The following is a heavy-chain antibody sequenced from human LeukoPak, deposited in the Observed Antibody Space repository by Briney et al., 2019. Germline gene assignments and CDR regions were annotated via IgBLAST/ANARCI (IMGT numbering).Heavy chain of an antibody. CDR2: ISGSGGST. V-gene: IGHV3-23*01. CDR1: GFTFSSYA. J-gene: IGHJ4*02. D-gene: IGHD2-15*01. Sequence: GGSLRLSCAASGFTFSSYAVSWVRQAPGKGLEWVSAISGSGGSTYYVDSVKGRFTISRDNSKNTLYLQMNSLRAEDTAVYYCAKDRLRYCSGGSCSAFDYWGQGTLVTVSS. CDR3: AKDRLRYCSGGSCSAFDY.